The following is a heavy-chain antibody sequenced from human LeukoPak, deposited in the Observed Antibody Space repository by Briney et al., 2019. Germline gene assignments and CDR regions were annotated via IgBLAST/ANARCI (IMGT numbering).Heavy chain of an antibody. D-gene: IGHD3-10*02. V-gene: IGHV3-48*03. CDR3: ARDDVLSLGISFDL. CDR2: ISGSGSSI. J-gene: IGHJ2*01. Sequence: PGGSLRLSCAASGFTFTTYEMNWVRRAPGKGLEWVSYISGSGSSIYYADSVEGRFTISRDNAKHSLYLQMNSLIAEDTAVYYCARDDVLSLGISFDLWGRGTLVTVSS. CDR1: GFTFTTYE.